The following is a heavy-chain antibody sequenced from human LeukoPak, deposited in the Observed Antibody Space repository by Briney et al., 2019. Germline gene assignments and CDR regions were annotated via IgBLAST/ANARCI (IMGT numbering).Heavy chain of an antibody. V-gene: IGHV4-38-2*02. CDR3: ARDGHCSGGSCYSYYYYYYMDV. CDR1: GYSISSGYY. J-gene: IGHJ6*03. D-gene: IGHD2-15*01. CDR2: IYHSGST. Sequence: PSETLSLTCGVSGYSISSGYYWGWIRQPPGKGLEWIGSIYHSGSTYYNPSLKSRVTISVDTSKNQFSLKLSSVTAADTAVYYCARDGHCSGGSCYSYYYYYYMDVWGKGTTVTVSS.